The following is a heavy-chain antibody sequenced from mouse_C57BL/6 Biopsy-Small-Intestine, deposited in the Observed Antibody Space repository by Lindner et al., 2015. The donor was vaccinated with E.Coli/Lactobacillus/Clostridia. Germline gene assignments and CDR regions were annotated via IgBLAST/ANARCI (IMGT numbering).Heavy chain of an antibody. J-gene: IGHJ2*01. Sequence: VQLQESGPELVKPGASVKLSCKASGYIFTSYDINWVKQRPGQGLEWIGWIYPRDGSTNYNEKFKGKATLTVDTSSSTAYMELHSLTSADSAVYFCSRDYSPLDYWGQGTTLTVSS. V-gene: IGHV1-85*01. CDR3: SRDYSPLDY. CDR2: IYPRDGST. CDR1: GYIFTSYD. D-gene: IGHD2-12*01.